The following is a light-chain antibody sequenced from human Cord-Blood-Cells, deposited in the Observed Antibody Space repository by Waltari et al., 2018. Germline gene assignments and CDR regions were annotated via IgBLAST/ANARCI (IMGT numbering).Light chain of an antibody. CDR3: QQLNSYPRT. CDR2: AAS. CDR1: QGISSY. Sequence: DIQLTQSPSFLSASVGDRVTITCRASQGISSYLAWYQQKPGKDPKLLIYAASTLQSGVPSRFSGSGSGTEFNLTISSLQPEDFATYYCQQLNSYPRTFGQGTKVEIK. V-gene: IGKV1-9*01. J-gene: IGKJ1*01.